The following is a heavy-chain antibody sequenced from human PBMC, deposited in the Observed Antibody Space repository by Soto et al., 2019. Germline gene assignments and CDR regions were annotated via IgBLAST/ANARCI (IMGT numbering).Heavy chain of an antibody. CDR1: GFTFSNAW. J-gene: IGHJ4*02. V-gene: IGHV3-15*01. CDR2: IKSKTDGGTT. D-gene: IGHD3-16*02. Sequence: EVQLVESGGGLVKPGGSLRLSCAASGFTFSNAWMSWVRQAPGKGLEWVGRIKSKTDGGTTDYAAPVKGRFTISRDDSNNTLYLQMNSLKTEDTAVYYCTIRYDYVWGSYRDYWGQGTLVTVSS. CDR3: TIRYDYVWGSYRDY.